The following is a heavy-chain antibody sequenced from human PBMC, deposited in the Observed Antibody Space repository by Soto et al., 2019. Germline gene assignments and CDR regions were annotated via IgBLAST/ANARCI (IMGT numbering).Heavy chain of an antibody. CDR2: INPTGGDT. J-gene: IGHJ6*02. CDR3: ARGSYASNVFIMDV. V-gene: IGHV1-46*01. Sequence: QVQLVQSGAEVKKPGASVQVSCKASGYTFTTYFMHWVRQAPGQGFEWMGRINPTGGDTVYAQKFQGRVTVTRDTSTSTVNIELDSLTSNDTAVYYCARGSYASNVFIMDVWGQGTAVTVAS. D-gene: IGHD2-2*01. CDR1: GYTFTTYF.